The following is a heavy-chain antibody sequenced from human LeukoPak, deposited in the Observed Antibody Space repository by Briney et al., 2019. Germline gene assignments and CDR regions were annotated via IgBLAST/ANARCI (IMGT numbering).Heavy chain of an antibody. J-gene: IGHJ4*02. CDR2: IKQDGGQI. CDR3: VRLGGFGEFFDR. Sequence: GGSLRLSCAASGFIFGTYWMTWVRQAPGKGLEWVANIKQDGGQIYYVDSVKGRFTISRDNARKELYLQMNSLRAEDTAVYYCVRLGGFGEFFDRWGQGTLVSVST. D-gene: IGHD3-10*01. CDR1: GFIFGTYW. V-gene: IGHV3-7*01.